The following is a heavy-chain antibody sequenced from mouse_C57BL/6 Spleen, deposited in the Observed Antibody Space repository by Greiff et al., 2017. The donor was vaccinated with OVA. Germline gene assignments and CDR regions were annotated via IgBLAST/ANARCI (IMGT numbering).Heavy chain of an antibody. CDR3: TREAYGFAY. Sequence: EVQRVASGEGLVKPGGSLQLSCAASGFTFSSYAMSWVRQTPEKRLEWVAYISSGGDYIYYADTVKGRFTISRDNARNTLYLQMSSLKSEDTAMYYCTREAYGFAYWGQGTLVTVSA. D-gene: IGHD6-5*01. CDR1: GFTFSSYA. J-gene: IGHJ3*01. CDR2: ISSGGDYI. V-gene: IGHV5-9-1*02.